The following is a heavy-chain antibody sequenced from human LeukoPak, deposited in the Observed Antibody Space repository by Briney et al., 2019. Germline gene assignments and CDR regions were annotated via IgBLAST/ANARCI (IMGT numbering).Heavy chain of an antibody. J-gene: IGHJ4*02. CDR2: IRHDGSIK. D-gene: IGHD3-3*01. V-gene: IGHV3-30*02. Sequence: GGSLRLSCAASGFIFSTYGMYWVRQAPGKGLEWVAFIRHDGSIKNYADSVKGRSTISRDNSKNTLYLQMNSLRAEDTAVYYCAKDSFADIDYWGQGTLVTVSP. CDR1: GFIFSTYG. CDR3: AKDSFADIDY.